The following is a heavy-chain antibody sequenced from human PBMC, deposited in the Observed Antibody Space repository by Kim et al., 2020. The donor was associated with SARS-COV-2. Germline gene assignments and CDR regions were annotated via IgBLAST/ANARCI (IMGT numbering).Heavy chain of an antibody. Sequence: GGSQRLSCAVSGLSISDYWVSWARQAPGKGLEWVGNIKQDASEKLYVDSVKGRFTISRDNAKNSLYLQMNSLRVEDTAVYYCAAAGLDYWGQGTLVTVSS. CDR3: AAAGLDY. J-gene: IGHJ4*02. CDR2: IKQDASEK. D-gene: IGHD6-13*01. V-gene: IGHV3-7*01. CDR1: GLSISDYW.